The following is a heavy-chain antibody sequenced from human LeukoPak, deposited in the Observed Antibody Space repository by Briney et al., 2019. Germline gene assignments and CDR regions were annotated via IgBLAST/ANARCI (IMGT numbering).Heavy chain of an antibody. CDR1: GFTFSGSA. V-gene: IGHV3-73*01. J-gene: IGHJ6*03. CDR3: NSVVPAAILYYMDV. D-gene: IGHD2-2*02. CDR2: IRSKANSYAT. Sequence: GGSLRLSCAASGFTFSGSAMHWVRQASGKGPEWVGRIRSKANSYATAYAASVKGRFTISRDDSKNTAYLQMNSLKTEDTAVYYCNSVVPAAILYYMDVWGKGTTVTVSS.